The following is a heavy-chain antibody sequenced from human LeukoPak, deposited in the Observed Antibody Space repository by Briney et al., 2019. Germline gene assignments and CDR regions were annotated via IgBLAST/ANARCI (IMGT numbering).Heavy chain of an antibody. CDR2: VYHTGNI. J-gene: IGHJ5*02. V-gene: IGHV4-39*01. Sequence: PSETLSLTCTVSGGSITSGTYYWDWIRQAPGKRLEWLGNVYHTGNIYYNPSLKSRVTMSVDTSKNQFSLKLNSLTAADTAVYYCARPHSALNRFDPWGQGTLVTVSS. CDR3: ARPHSALNRFDP. D-gene: IGHD2-15*01. CDR1: GGSITSGTYY.